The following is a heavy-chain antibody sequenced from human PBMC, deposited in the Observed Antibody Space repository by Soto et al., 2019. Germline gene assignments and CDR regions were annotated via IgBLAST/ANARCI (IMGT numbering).Heavy chain of an antibody. V-gene: IGHV1-69*13. Sequence: SVKVSCKASGGTFSSDAISWVRQAPGQGLEWMGGIIPIFGTANYAQKFQGRVTITADESTSTAYMELSSLRSEDTAVYYCARKDTAMDPFDYWGQGTLVTVSS. CDR1: GGTFSSDA. CDR3: ARKDTAMDPFDY. D-gene: IGHD5-18*01. J-gene: IGHJ4*02. CDR2: IIPIFGTA.